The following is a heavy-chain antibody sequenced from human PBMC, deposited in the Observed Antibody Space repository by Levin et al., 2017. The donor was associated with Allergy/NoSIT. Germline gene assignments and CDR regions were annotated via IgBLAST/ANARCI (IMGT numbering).Heavy chain of an antibody. J-gene: IGHJ6*02. CDR3: VRDLTTVRGGMDV. Sequence: TGESLKISCAASGFDFSRSGMNWVRQAPGQGPEWVSYIRPTSEIIHYADSVKGRFTISRDNRKNSLYLQMNSLRVEDTATYYCVRDLTTVRGGMDVWGQGTTVTVSS. V-gene: IGHV3-48*04. D-gene: IGHD1-1*01. CDR1: GFDFSRSG. CDR2: IRPTSEII.